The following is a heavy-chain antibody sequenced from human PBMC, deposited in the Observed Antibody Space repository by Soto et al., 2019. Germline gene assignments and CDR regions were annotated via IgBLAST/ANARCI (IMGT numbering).Heavy chain of an antibody. CDR2: VYSSGST. D-gene: IGHD5-18*01. CDR3: ARDHPHSYGVYYFDY. V-gene: IGHV4-59*01. J-gene: IGHJ4*02. CDR1: GGSIRNYY. Sequence: SETLSLTCTVSGGSIRNYYWSWIRQPPGKGLEWIGYVYSSGSTHYNPSLQSRVTISADTSKNQVSLKVNSVTAADTAVYYCARDHPHSYGVYYFDYWAREPRSPSPQ.